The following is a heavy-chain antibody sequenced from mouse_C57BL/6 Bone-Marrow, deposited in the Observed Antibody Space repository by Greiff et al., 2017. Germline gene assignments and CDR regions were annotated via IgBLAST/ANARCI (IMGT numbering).Heavy chain of an antibody. CDR2: INYDGSST. CDR1: GFTFSDYY. D-gene: IGHD1-1*01. V-gene: IGHV5-16*01. CDR3: ARGGLYNGSPYFDY. Sequence: EVQLVESEGGLVQPGSSMKLSCTASGFTFSDYYMAWVRQVPEQGLEWVANINYDGSSTYYLDSLTSRFIISRDNAQNILYLQMSSLKSEDTATDYCARGGLYNGSPYFDYWGQGTTLTVSS. J-gene: IGHJ2*01.